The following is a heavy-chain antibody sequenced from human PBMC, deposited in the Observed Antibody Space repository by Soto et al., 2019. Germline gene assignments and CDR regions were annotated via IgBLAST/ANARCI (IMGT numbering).Heavy chain of an antibody. CDR3: ARRIVGTTCHAMDV. J-gene: IGHJ6*02. V-gene: IGHV3-11*01. D-gene: IGHD1-26*01. Sequence: QVQLVESGGGLVKPGGSLRLACAASGFTFSDYHMSWIRQSPGKGLEWVSYISSSGSNVYYADSVKGRVTISRDNAKNSLYLQMNSLRVDDTAVDYCARRIVGTTCHAMDVWGQGTTVTVSS. CDR1: GFTFSDYH. CDR2: ISSSGSNV.